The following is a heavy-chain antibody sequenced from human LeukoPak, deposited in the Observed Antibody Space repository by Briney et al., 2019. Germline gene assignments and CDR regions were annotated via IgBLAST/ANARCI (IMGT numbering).Heavy chain of an antibody. Sequence: GRSLRLSCAASGFTFSSYAMHWVRQAPGKGLEWVTVISYDGSNEYYADSVRGRFTISRDNSMNTLYLQMNSLRPEDTAVYYCAKSQDGYNTVVDYWGQGTLVTVSS. CDR3: AKSQDGYNTVVDY. CDR1: GFTFSSYA. V-gene: IGHV3-30*18. D-gene: IGHD5-24*01. J-gene: IGHJ4*02. CDR2: ISYDGSNE.